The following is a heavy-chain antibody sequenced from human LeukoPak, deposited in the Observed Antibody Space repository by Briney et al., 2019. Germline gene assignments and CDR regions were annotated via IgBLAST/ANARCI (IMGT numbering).Heavy chain of an antibody. Sequence: PSETLSLTCTVSGGSISSYYWSWIRQPPGKGLEWIGCIYYTGSTNYNPSLKSRVTISVVTSKNQFSLKLSSVTAADTAVYYCARNVGRWFDPWGQGTLVTVSS. CDR2: IYYTGST. D-gene: IGHD1-26*01. CDR3: ARNVGRWFDP. V-gene: IGHV4-59*01. J-gene: IGHJ5*02. CDR1: GGSISSYY.